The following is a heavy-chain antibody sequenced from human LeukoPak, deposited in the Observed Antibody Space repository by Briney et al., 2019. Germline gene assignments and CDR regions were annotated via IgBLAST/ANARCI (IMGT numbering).Heavy chain of an antibody. J-gene: IGHJ3*02. V-gene: IGHV4-61*02. D-gene: IGHD1-26*01. CDR3: ARRGPLPADAFDI. Sequence: SQTLSLTCTVSGGSISSGSYYWSWIRQPAGKGLEWIGRIYTSRSTNYNPSLKSRVTISVDTSKNQFSLKLSSVTAADTAVYYCARRGPLPADAFDIWGQGTMVTVSS. CDR1: GGSISSGSYY. CDR2: IYTSRST.